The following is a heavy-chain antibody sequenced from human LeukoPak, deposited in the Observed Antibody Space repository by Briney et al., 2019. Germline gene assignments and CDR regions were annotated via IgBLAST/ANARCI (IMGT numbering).Heavy chain of an antibody. J-gene: IGHJ4*02. D-gene: IGHD4-17*01. V-gene: IGHV4-59*08. CDR2: IYYSGGT. Sequence: SETLSLTCAVSGGAFSGSYWSWVRQPPGKGLEWIGYIYYSGGTNYNPSLESRVTISVDTSKNQFSLKLSSVTAADTAVYYCARQGVRYGKAGDTPPYFFDYWGQGTLVTVSS. CDR1: GGAFSGSY. CDR3: ARQGVRYGKAGDTPPYFFDY.